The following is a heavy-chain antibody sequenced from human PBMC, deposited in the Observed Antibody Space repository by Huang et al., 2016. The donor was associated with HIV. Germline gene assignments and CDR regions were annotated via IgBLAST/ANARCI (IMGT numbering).Heavy chain of an antibody. CDR2: FDPMLVVA. Sequence: QVHLVQSGAEVKKPGSSVKVSCKASGDSFTSLPINWVRQAPGQGLEGIGGFDPMLVVATTAQKFRGRVTIAADESTSTSYMELSRLRSDDTAMYYCATSTPMLGESGGWSGKVVITENVPYVDWGQGTLVTVSS. J-gene: IGHJ4*02. V-gene: IGHV1-69*01. CDR1: GDSFTSLP. CDR3: ATSTPMLGESGGWSGKVVITENVPYVD. D-gene: IGHD3-22*01.